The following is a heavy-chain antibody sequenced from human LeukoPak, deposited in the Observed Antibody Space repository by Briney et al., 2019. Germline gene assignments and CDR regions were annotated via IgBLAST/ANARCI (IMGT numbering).Heavy chain of an antibody. CDR2: IKHDGSEK. CDR1: GFTFSSYW. D-gene: IGHD3-10*01. CDR3: ARDLYFYGSGSYYSADPWFDP. V-gene: IGHV3-7*03. J-gene: IGHJ5*02. Sequence: GGSLRLSCAASGFTFSSYWMSWVRQAPGKGLEWVANIKHDGSEKYYVDSVKGRSTISRDNAKNSLYLQMNSLRAEDTAVYYCARDLYFYGSGSYYSADPWFDPWGQGTLVTVSS.